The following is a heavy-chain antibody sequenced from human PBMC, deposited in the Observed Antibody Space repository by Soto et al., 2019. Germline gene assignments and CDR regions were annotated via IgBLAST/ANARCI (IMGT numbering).Heavy chain of an antibody. V-gene: IGHV1-69*06. D-gene: IGHD6-25*01. CDR3: ATNTADNSGAYGVDYYYGMDV. CDR2: IIPIFGTA. CDR1: GGTFSSYA. Sequence: QVQLVQSGAEVKKPGSSVKVSCKASGGTFSSYAISWVRQAPGQGLEWMGGIIPIFGTANYAQKFQGRVTITADKSTRTAAMKLRSRRTDDAAVDYYATNTADNSGAYGVDYYYGMDVWGQGTTVTVSS. J-gene: IGHJ6*02.